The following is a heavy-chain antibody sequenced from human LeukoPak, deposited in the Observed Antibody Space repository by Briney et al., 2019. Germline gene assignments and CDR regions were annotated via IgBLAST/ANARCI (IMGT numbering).Heavy chain of an antibody. Sequence: ASVKVSCKASGYTFTGYYMIWVRQAPGQGLEWMGWINPNNGDTNYAQKFQGRVTMTRDTSISTAYMELSRLRSDDTAVYYCAREQAMVTEFDYWGQGTLVTVSS. CDR3: AREQAMVTEFDY. D-gene: IGHD5-18*01. V-gene: IGHV1-2*02. J-gene: IGHJ4*02. CDR1: GYTFTGYY. CDR2: INPNNGDT.